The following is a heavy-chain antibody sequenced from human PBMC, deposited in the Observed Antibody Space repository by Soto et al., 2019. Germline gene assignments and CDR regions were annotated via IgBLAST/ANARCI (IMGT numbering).Heavy chain of an antibody. D-gene: IGHD3-10*01. CDR3: AREQGGITSIRGDVDY. Sequence: EVALVESGGALVEPGRSLRLSCIASGFSFSVYSMAWFRQAPGKGLEWVGFIRRTTSGATTESASSVQGRFIISRDDSRNIVYLQVSSLKIEDTAVYYCAREQGGITSIRGDVDYWGQGTLVTVSS. J-gene: IGHJ4*02. CDR2: IRRTTSGATT. V-gene: IGHV3-49*03. CDR1: GFSFSVYS.